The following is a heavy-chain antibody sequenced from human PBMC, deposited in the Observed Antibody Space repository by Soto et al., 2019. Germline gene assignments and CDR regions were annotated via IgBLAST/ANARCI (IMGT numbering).Heavy chain of an antibody. CDR3: ARVPISSVGSIGLGRWFDP. CDR1: GYTSSNYG. V-gene: IGHV1-18*01. CDR2: ISAFNGNT. Sequence: QVQLVQSGAEVKKPGASVKVSCKASGYTSSNYGINWVRQAPGQGLEWMGWISAFNGNTNYAQKFQGKVTMTTDTSTSTAYMEVRGLTPDATAVYYCARVPISSVGSIGLGRWFDPWGQGTLVTVSS. D-gene: IGHD1-26*01. J-gene: IGHJ5*02.